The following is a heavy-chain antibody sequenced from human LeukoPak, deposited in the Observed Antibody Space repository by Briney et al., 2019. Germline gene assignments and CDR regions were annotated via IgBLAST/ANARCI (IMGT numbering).Heavy chain of an antibody. V-gene: IGHV4-39*07. Sequence: PSETLSLTCTVSDGSMNSITYYWAWIRQPPGKGLEWLGSIYYTGTTFYNPSLKSRVTISVDTSKNQFSLKLSSVTAADTAVYYCARGDGYNPYYFDYWGQGTLVTVSS. J-gene: IGHJ4*02. CDR3: ARGDGYNPYYFDY. CDR2: IYYTGTT. CDR1: DGSMNSITYY. D-gene: IGHD5-24*01.